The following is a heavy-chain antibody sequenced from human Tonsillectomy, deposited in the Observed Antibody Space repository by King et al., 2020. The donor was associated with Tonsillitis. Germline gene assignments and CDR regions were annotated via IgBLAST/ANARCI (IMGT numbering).Heavy chain of an antibody. CDR2: INHSGST. CDR3: ARGPYSSFHYYYMDV. J-gene: IGHJ6*03. CDR1: GGSFSGYY. Sequence: VQLQQWGAGLLKPSETLSLTCAVYGGSFSGYYWSWIRQSPGKGLEWIGEINHSGSTNNNPSLKSRVTISVDTPKNQFSLKLSSVTAADTAVYYCARGPYSSFHYYYMDVWGTGTTVTVSS. V-gene: IGHV4-34*01. D-gene: IGHD6-19*01.